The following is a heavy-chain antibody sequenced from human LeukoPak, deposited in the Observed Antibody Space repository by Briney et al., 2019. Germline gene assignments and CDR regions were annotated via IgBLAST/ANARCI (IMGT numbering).Heavy chain of an antibody. CDR3: ARAMVRGVTPDY. J-gene: IGHJ4*02. CDR2: INPNSGGT. V-gene: IGHV1-2*02. D-gene: IGHD3-10*01. CDR1: GGTFRSYA. Sequence: ASVKVSCKASGGTFRSYAISWVRQAPGQGLKWMGWINPNSGGTNYAQKFQGRVTMTRDTSISTAYMELSRLRSDDTAVYYCARAMVRGVTPDYWGPGTLVTVSS.